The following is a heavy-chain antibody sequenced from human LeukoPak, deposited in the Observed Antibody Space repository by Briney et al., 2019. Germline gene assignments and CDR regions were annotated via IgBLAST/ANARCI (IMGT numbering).Heavy chain of an antibody. J-gene: IGHJ5*02. Sequence: GGSLRLSCVASGFTFSRYWMHWVRQAPGKGLVWVSRINSDGRSTNYADSVKGRFSISRDNSKNTLYLQMNSLRAEDTAVYYCAKDSGAYYYGSGSRNWFDPWGQGTLVTVSS. CDR2: INSDGRST. V-gene: IGHV3-74*01. D-gene: IGHD3-10*01. CDR1: GFTFSRYW. CDR3: AKDSGAYYYGSGSRNWFDP.